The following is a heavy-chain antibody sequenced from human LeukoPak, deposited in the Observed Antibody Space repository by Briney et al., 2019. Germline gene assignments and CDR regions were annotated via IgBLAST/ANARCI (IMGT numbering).Heavy chain of an antibody. J-gene: IGHJ4*02. D-gene: IGHD6-19*01. Sequence: ASVKVSCKASGGTFSSYAISWVRQAPGQGLEWMGRIIPILGIANYAQKFQGRVTITADKSTSTAYMELSSLRSEDTAVYNCARVGSGWLDYWGQGTLVTVSS. V-gene: IGHV1-69*04. CDR1: GGTFSSYA. CDR3: ARVGSGWLDY. CDR2: IIPILGIA.